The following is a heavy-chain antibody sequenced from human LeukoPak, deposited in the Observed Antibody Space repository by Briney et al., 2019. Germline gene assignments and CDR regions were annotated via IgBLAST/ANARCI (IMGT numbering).Heavy chain of an antibody. CDR1: GYTFTDYY. J-gene: IGHJ4*02. Sequence: ATVRLSCTASGYTFTDYYMHWVPQAPGKGLEWMGRVDPEDGETIYAEKFQGRVTITADTSTDTAYMELSSLRSEDTAVYYCATGLQPYFDYWGQGTLVTVSS. D-gene: IGHD4-11*01. CDR3: ATGLQPYFDY. V-gene: IGHV1-69-2*01. CDR2: VDPEDGET.